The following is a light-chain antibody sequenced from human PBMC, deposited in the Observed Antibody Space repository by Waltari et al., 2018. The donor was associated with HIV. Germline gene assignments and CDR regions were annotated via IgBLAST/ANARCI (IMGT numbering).Light chain of an antibody. CDR1: SSNIGNNY. V-gene: IGLV1-51*01. Sequence: QSVLTQPPSVSAAPGQKVTISCSGSSSNIGNNYVSWYQQLPGIAPKLLIYDHNKRPSGIPDRFSGPKSGTSATLGITGLQTGDEADYYCATWDTSLSAVVFGGGTKLTVL. CDR3: ATWDTSLSAVV. J-gene: IGLJ2*01. CDR2: DHN.